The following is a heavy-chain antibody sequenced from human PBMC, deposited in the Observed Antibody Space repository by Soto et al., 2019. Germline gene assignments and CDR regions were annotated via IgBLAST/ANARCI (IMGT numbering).Heavy chain of an antibody. D-gene: IGHD3-22*01. CDR1: GYTFSSYA. CDR3: ARGAMIVVVIDAFDV. J-gene: IGHJ3*01. V-gene: IGHV3-30-3*01. Sequence: QVQLVESGGGVVQPGTSLRLSCVASGYTFSSYAMHWVRRAPGKGLEWVAVTSYDGSDKSYADSVKGRFTISRDDSQNTRSLQMNSLRVEDTAVYYCARGAMIVVVIDAFDVWGQGTMVTVSS. CDR2: TSYDGSDK.